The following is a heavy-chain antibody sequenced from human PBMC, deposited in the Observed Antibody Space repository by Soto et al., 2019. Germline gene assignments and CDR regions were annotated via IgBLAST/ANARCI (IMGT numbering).Heavy chain of an antibody. CDR3: ARGNDYGDY. D-gene: IGHD3-10*01. Sequence: GASVKVSCKASGYTFTSYGITWVRQAPGQGLEWMGWISAYNGNRNYAQKIQARVTMTTDTSTNTAYMELRSLRSDDTAVYYCARGNDYGDYWGQGPLVTVYS. V-gene: IGHV1-18*01. CDR2: ISAYNGNR. J-gene: IGHJ4*02. CDR1: GYTFTSYG.